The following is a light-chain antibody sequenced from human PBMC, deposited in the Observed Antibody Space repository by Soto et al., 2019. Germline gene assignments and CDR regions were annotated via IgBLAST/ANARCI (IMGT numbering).Light chain of an antibody. CDR1: QSVSSSY. CDR3: HYDSCSPRT. CDR2: GAS. Sequence: EIVLTQSPGTLSLSPGERATLSCRASQSVSSSYLAWYQQKPGQAPRPLIYGASSRATGIPDRFSGSGSGTDFTLTISTLEPEDFAVYYCHYDSCSPRTFGQGTKVDIK. V-gene: IGKV3-20*01. J-gene: IGKJ1*01.